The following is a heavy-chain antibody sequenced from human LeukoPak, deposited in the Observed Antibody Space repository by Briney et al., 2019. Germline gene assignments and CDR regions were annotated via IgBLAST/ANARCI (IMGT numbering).Heavy chain of an antibody. CDR3: ARHRISTYYDFWSGYRNYGMDV. J-gene: IGHJ6*02. CDR2: IYYSGST. Sequence: PSETLSLTCTVSGGSISSSSYYWGWIRQPPGQGLEWIGSIYYSGSTYYNPSLKSRVTISVDTSKNQFSLKLSSVTAADTAVYYCARHRISTYYDFWSGYRNYGMDVWGQGTTVTVSS. D-gene: IGHD3-3*01. CDR1: GGSISSSSYY. V-gene: IGHV4-39*01.